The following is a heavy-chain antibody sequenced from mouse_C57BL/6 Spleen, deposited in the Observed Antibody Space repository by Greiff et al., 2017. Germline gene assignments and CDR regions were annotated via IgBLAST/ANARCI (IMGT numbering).Heavy chain of an antibody. D-gene: IGHD4-1*01. CDR2: IYWDDDK. CDR1: GFSLSTSGMG. J-gene: IGHJ4*01. CDR3: ARINWAFYAMDD. Sequence: QVTLKVSGPGILQSSQTLSLTCSFSGFSLSTSGMGVSWIRQPSGKGLEWLAHIYWDDDKRSNPSLKSRLTISKATSRNQVYLKMTSVDTADTATYYWARINWAFYAMDDWGQGTSVTVSS. V-gene: IGHV8-12*01.